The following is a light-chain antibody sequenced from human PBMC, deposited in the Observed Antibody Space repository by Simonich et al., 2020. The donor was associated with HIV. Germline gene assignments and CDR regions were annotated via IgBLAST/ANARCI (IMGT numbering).Light chain of an antibody. CDR3: QQYNGYSPMYT. J-gene: IGKJ2*01. Sequence: DIQMTQSPSTLSASVGDRVTITCRASQSISSWLAWYQQKPGKAPKLLIYKTSTLESWVPSRFSGSGSGTEFTLTINSLQPDDFATYFCQQYNGYSPMYTFGQGTKLEIK. V-gene: IGKV1-5*03. CDR1: QSISSW. CDR2: KTS.